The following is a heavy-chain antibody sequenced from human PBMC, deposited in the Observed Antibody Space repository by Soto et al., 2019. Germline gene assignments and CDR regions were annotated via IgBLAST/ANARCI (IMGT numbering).Heavy chain of an antibody. D-gene: IGHD4-17*01. CDR1: GGTFSSYT. V-gene: IGHV1-69*02. J-gene: IGHJ4*02. CDR3: VFYGDYVWYSDY. CDR2: IIPILGIA. Sequence: SVKVSCKASGGTFSSYTISWVRQAPGQGLEWMGRIIPILGIANYAQKFQGRVTITADKSTSTAYMELSSLRSEDTAVYYCVFYGDYVWYSDYWGQGTLVTVSS.